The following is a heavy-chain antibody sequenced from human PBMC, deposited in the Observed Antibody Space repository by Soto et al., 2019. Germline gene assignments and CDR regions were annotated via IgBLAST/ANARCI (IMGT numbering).Heavy chain of an antibody. V-gene: IGHV4-38-2*01. D-gene: IGHD2-2*01. CDR3: ARGKRDIVVVPAGANWFDP. Sequence: SETLSLTCAVSGDSISRGYHWAWIRQPPTKGLEWIASIYHTGTTYYNPSLTSRVTISVDTSKNQFSLKLSSVTAADTAVYYCARGKRDIVVVPAGANWFDPWGQGTLVTVSS. J-gene: IGHJ5*02. CDR1: GDSISRGYH. CDR2: IYHTGTT.